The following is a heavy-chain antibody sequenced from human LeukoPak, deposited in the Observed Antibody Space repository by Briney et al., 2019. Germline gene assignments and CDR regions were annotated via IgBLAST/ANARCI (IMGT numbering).Heavy chain of an antibody. V-gene: IGHV1-2*02. CDR2: INPNSGGT. CDR3: ATGIAAAGPANWFDP. J-gene: IGHJ5*02. Sequence: GASVKVSCKASGYTFTGYYMHWVRQAPGQGLEWMGWINPNSGGTNYAQKFQGRVTMTRDTSISTAYMELSRLRSDDTAVYYCATGIAAAGPANWFDPWGQGTLVTVSS. CDR1: GYTFTGYY. D-gene: IGHD6-13*01.